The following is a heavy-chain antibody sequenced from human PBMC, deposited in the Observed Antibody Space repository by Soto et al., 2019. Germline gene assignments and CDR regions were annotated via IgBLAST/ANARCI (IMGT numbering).Heavy chain of an antibody. CDR2: VNHSGEA. J-gene: IGHJ5*02. D-gene: IGHD3-10*01. V-gene: IGHV4-34*01. Sequence: PSETLSLTCGVYGGSFRNYYWIWVRQPPGKGLEWIGEVNHSGEATYNPSLQSRITISLDTSNNQFSLKMTSVTAADTAMYFCTRAERFPRYWFDPWGQGTQVTVYS. CDR3: TRAERFPRYWFDP. CDR1: GGSFRNYY.